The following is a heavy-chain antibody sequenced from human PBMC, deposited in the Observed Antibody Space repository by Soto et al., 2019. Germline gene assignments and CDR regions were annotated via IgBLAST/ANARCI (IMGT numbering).Heavy chain of an antibody. CDR3: AGGQEDTAMLYYYYYYMDV. V-gene: IGHV3-23*01. CDR2: ISGSGGST. J-gene: IGHJ6*03. D-gene: IGHD5-18*01. CDR1: GFTFSSYA. Sequence: GGSLRLSCAASGFTFSSYAMSWVRQAPGKGLEWVSAISGSGGSTYYADSVKGRFTISRDNSKNTLYLQMNSLRAEDTAVYYCAGGQEDTAMLYYYYYYMDVWGKGTTVTVSS.